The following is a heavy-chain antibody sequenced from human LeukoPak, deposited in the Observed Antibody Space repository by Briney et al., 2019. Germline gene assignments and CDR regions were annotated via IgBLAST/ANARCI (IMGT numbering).Heavy chain of an antibody. CDR1: GGSFSGYY. CDR2: INHSGNT. J-gene: IGHJ4*02. V-gene: IGHV4-34*01. D-gene: IGHD6-19*01. CDR3: ARGYDSGWYTPHY. Sequence: SETLSLTCAVYGGSFSGYYWFWIRQPPGKGLEWIGEINHSGNTNYNPPLKSRVTISVDTSKNQFSLKLSSVTAADTAVYYCARGYDSGWYTPHYWGPGNLVTVSS.